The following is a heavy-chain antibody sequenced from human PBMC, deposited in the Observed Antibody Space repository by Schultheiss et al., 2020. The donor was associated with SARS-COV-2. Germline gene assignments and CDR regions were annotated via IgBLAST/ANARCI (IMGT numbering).Heavy chain of an antibody. Sequence: GGSLRLSCAASGFSLSNYGMHWVRQAPGQGLECVAVIWSDGSDKYYADSVKGRFTISRDTSKNTLYLQMNSQRVEDTAVYYCARGLGKSYYIMDVWGQGTTVTVSS. D-gene: IGHD2/OR15-2a*01. CDR2: IWSDGSDK. V-gene: IGHV3-33*01. CDR3: ARGLGKSYYIMDV. CDR1: GFSLSNYG. J-gene: IGHJ6*02.